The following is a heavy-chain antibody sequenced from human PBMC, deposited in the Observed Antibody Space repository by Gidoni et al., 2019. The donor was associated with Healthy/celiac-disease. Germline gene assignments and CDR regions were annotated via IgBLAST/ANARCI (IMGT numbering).Heavy chain of an antibody. CDR2: ISGSGGST. J-gene: IGHJ4*02. D-gene: IGHD2-21*02. V-gene: IGHV3-23*01. CDR3: AKDRSQVVTTNY. Sequence: EGQLLESGGGWVQHGGSLRLSCPAYGVTFSRYAMSWVRQAPGKGLGWMSAISGSGGSTSNADSVKGRFTISRDNSKNTLYLQMNSLRAEDTAVYYCAKDRSQVVTTNYWGQGTLVTVSS. CDR1: GVTFSRYA.